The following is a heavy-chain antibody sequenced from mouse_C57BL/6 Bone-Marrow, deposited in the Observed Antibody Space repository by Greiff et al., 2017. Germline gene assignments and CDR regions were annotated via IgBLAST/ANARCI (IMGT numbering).Heavy chain of an antibody. CDR3: ARPGDPYYFDY. V-gene: IGHV5-6*01. Sequence: EVQVVESGGDLVKPGGSLKLSCAASGFTFSSYGMSWVRQTPDKRLEWVATISSGGSYTYYPDSVKGRFTISRDNAKNTLYLQMSSLKSEDTAMYYCARPGDPYYFDYGGQGTTLTVSS. CDR2: ISSGGSYT. J-gene: IGHJ2*01. CDR1: GFTFSSYG.